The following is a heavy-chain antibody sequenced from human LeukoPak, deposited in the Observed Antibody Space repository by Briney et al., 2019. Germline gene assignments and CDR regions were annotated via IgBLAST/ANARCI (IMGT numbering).Heavy chain of an antibody. J-gene: IGHJ4*02. CDR2: IKQDGSEK. D-gene: IGHD1-1*01. Sequence: GRSLRLSCAASGFTFSSYGVHWVRQAPGKGLEWVANIKQDGSEKYYVDSVKGRFTISRDNAKNSLYLQMNSLRAEDTAVYYCARDLTAPNGYWGQGTLVTVSS. V-gene: IGHV3-7*01. CDR3: ARDLTAPNGY. CDR1: GFTFSSYG.